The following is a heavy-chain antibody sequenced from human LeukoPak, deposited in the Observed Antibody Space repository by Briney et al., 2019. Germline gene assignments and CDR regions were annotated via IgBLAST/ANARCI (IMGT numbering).Heavy chain of an antibody. CDR1: GYTLTELS. CDR2: FDPEDGET. Sequence: ASVKASCKVSGYTLTELSMHWVRQAPGKGLEWMGGFDPEDGETIYAQKFQGRVTMTEDTSTDTAYMELSSLRSEDTAVYYCATDSPSIVGLNYWGQGTLVTVSS. J-gene: IGHJ4*02. D-gene: IGHD1-26*01. CDR3: ATDSPSIVGLNY. V-gene: IGHV1-24*01.